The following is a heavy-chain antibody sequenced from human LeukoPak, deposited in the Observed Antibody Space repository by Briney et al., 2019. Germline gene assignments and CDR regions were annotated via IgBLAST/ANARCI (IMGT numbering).Heavy chain of an antibody. CDR2: ISAYNGNT. CDR1: GYTFTSYG. CDR3: ASDRLGATSFDY. Sequence: GASVKVSCKASGYTFTSYGISWVRQAPGQGVEWMGWISAYNGNTNYAQKLQGRVTMTTDTSTSTAYMELSSLRSEDTAVYYCASDRLGATSFDYWGQGTLVTVSS. V-gene: IGHV1-18*01. D-gene: IGHD1-26*01. J-gene: IGHJ4*02.